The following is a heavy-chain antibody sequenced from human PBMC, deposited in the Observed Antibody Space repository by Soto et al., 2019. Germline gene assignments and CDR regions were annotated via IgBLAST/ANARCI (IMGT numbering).Heavy chain of an antibody. D-gene: IGHD6-13*01. CDR1: GGCVRSGSFH. CDR3: ARRERAAGTDWWFDP. Sequence: DALSRSGAVSGGCVRSGSFHGVWIRQPPGKGLEWIGSIYYSGSTYYSPSLKSRVTISVDTSKNQFSLKLSSVTAADTAVYYCARRERAAGTDWWFDPWGQGTLVTVS. V-gene: IGHV4-39*01. CDR2: IYYSGST. J-gene: IGHJ5*02.